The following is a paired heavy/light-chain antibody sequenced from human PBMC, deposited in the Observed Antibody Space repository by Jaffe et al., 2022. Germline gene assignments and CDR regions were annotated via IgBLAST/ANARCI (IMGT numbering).Light chain of an antibody. J-gene: IGKJ4*01. CDR3: QQYYSTPQT. CDR1: QSVLYSSNNKNY. Sequence: DIVMTQSPDSLAVSLGERATINCKSSQSVLYSSNNKNYLAWYQQKPGQPPKLLIYWASTRESGVPDRFSGSGSGTDFTLTISSLQAEDVAVYYCQQYYSTPQTFGGGTKVEIK. CDR2: WAS. V-gene: IGKV4-1*01.
Heavy chain of an antibody. Sequence: QVQLVQSGAEVKKPGSSVKVSCKASGGTFSSYAISWVRQAPGQGLEWMGGIIPIFGTANYAQKFQGRVTITTDESTSTAYMELSSLRSEDTAVYYCASGSGSYYNRLEAFDIWGQGTMVTVSS. J-gene: IGHJ3*02. D-gene: IGHD3-10*01. CDR3: ASGSGSYYNRLEAFDI. CDR1: GGTFSSYA. CDR2: IIPIFGTA. V-gene: IGHV1-69*05.